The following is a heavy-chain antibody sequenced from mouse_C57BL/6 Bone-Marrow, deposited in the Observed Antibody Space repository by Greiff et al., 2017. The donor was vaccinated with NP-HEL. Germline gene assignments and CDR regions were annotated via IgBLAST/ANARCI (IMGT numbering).Heavy chain of an antibody. CDR2: INPDSSTI. D-gene: IGHD2-3*01. Sequence: DVMLVESGGGLVQPGGSLKLSCAASGIDFSRYWMSWVRRAPGKGLEWIGEINPDSSTINYAPSLKDKFIISRDNAKNTLYLQMSKVRSEDTALYYCARRGIDGYYGVYAMDYWGQGTSVTVSS. V-gene: IGHV4-1*01. CDR1: GIDFSRYW. J-gene: IGHJ4*01. CDR3: ARRGIDGYYGVYAMDY.